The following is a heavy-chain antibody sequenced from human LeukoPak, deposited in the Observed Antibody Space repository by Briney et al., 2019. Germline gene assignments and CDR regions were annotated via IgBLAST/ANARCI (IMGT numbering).Heavy chain of an antibody. V-gene: IGHV1-18*04. CDR2: ISAYNGNT. CDR3: AREVHYYGSGLLDY. D-gene: IGHD3-10*01. CDR1: GYTFTTFS. Sequence: SVKLSCKPSGYTFTTFSIIWGRQAPGHRLRGMRWISAYNGNTNYAQKLQGRVTMTTDTCTSTAYMELRSLRSDDTAVYYCAREVHYYGSGLLDYWGQGTLVTVSS. J-gene: IGHJ4*02.